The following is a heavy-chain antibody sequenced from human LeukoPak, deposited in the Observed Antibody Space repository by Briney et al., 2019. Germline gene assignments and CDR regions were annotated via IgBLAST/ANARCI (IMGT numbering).Heavy chain of an antibody. Sequence: PGGSLRLSCAASEFTFSSYSMTWVRQAPGKGLEWVSSISSSSIYIYYADSVKGRFTISRDNAKNSLYLQMNSLRAEDTAVYYCAKVSDYYYGMDVWGQGTTVTVSS. CDR2: ISSSSIYI. V-gene: IGHV3-21*04. CDR3: AKVSDYYYGMDV. D-gene: IGHD3-10*01. CDR1: EFTFSSYS. J-gene: IGHJ6*02.